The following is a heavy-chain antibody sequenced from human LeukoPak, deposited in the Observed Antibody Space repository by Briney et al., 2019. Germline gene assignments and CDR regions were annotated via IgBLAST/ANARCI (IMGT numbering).Heavy chain of an antibody. D-gene: IGHD6-6*01. V-gene: IGHV3-21*01. J-gene: IGHJ4*02. Sequence: TAGGSLRLSCAASGFTFSSYSMNWVRQAPGKGLEWVSSISSSSSYIYYADSVKGRFTISRDNAKNSLYLQMNSLRAEDTVVYYCARDGQLRARMGSYFDYWGQGTLVTVSS. CDR2: ISSSSSYI. CDR3: ARDGQLRARMGSYFDY. CDR1: GFTFSSYS.